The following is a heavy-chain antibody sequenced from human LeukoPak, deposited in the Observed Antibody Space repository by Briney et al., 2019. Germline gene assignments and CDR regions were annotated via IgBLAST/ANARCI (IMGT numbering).Heavy chain of an antibody. V-gene: IGHV3-23*01. J-gene: IGHJ4*02. CDR1: GFTFSSYG. CDR3: AKLYGSGTHYPIDY. CDR2: ISGGAPST. D-gene: IGHD3-10*01. Sequence: QSGGSLRLSCAASGFTFSSYGLSWVRQAPGKGLAWVAAISGGAPSTYYADSVKGRFTMSRDNSKNTLYLQMNSLRAEDTGVYYCAKLYGSGTHYPIDYWGQGILVTVSS.